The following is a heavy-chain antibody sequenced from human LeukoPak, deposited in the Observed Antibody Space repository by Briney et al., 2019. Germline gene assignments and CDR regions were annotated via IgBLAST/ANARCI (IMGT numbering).Heavy chain of an antibody. V-gene: IGHV4-4*07. CDR1: GGSISSYY. J-gene: IGHJ4*02. CDR3: ARDGWSYYDSSGPLEDY. Sequence: SETLSLTCTVSGGSISSYYWSWIRQPAGKGLEWIGRIYTSGSTNYNPSLKSRVTMSVDTSKNQFSLKLSSVTAADTAVYYCARDGWSYYDSSGPLEDYWGQGTLVTVSS. D-gene: IGHD3-22*01. CDR2: IYTSGST.